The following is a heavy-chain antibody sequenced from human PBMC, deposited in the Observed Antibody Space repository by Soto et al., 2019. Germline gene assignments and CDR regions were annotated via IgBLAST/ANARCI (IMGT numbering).Heavy chain of an antibody. CDR3: ASEPLGYCSSTSCYEDYFDY. CDR1: GGTFSSYT. V-gene: IGHV1-69*02. Sequence: GASVKVSCKASGGTFSSYTISWVRQAPGQGLEWMGRIIPILGIANYAQKFQGRVTITADKSTSTAYMELSSLRSEDTAVYYCASEPLGYCSSTSCYEDYFDYWGQGTLVTVSS. D-gene: IGHD2-2*01. J-gene: IGHJ4*02. CDR2: IIPILGIA.